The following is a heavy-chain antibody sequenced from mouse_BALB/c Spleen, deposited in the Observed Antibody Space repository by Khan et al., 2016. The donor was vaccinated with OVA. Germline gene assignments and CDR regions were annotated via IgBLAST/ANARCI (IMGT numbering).Heavy chain of an antibody. CDR1: GYSITSGYA. Sequence: VQLEESGPGLVKPSQSLSLTCTVTGYSITSGYAWNWIRQFPGNKLEWMGYISYSGGTSYNPSLKSRISITRDTSKNQFFLQLNSVTTEDTATHYCARGNYYGYYFDYWGQGTTLTVSS. D-gene: IGHD1-1*01. V-gene: IGHV3-2*02. CDR3: ARGNYYGYYFDY. CDR2: ISYSGGT. J-gene: IGHJ2*01.